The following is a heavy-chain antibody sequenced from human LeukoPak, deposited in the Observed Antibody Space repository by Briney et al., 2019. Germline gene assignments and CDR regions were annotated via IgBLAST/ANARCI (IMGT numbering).Heavy chain of an antibody. D-gene: IGHD4-17*01. V-gene: IGHV4-34*01. CDR1: GGSFSGYY. CDR3: ARGSLTTGWFDP. Sequence: SETLSLTCAVYGGSFSGYYWSWIRQPPGKGLEWIGYIYHSGSTYYNPSLKSRVTISVDRSKNQFSLKLSSVTAADTAVYYCARGSLTTGWFDPWGQGTLVTVSS. J-gene: IGHJ5*02. CDR2: IYHSGST.